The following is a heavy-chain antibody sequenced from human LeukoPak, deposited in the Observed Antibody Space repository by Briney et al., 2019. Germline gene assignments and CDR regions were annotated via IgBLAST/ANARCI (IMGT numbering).Heavy chain of an antibody. D-gene: IGHD1-26*01. CDR3: ARQVAELYYYYYYMDV. J-gene: IGHJ6*03. V-gene: IGHV4-39*01. CDR1: GGSISSSSYY. CDR2: IYYSGST. Sequence: PSETLSLTCTVSGGSISSSSYYWGSIRQPPGNGMEWVGCIYYSGSTYYNPSLKTRVTISVDTSKNQFSLKLRSVTAADTAVYYCARQVAELYYYYYYMDVWGKGTTVTVSS.